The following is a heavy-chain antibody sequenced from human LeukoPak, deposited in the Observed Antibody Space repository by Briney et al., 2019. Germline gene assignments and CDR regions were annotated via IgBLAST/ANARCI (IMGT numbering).Heavy chain of an antibody. CDR3: AREAYCSSTSCYFDY. Sequence: ASVKVSCKASGYTFTGYYMHWVRQAPGQGLEWMGWINPNSGGTNYAQKFQGRVTMTRDTSISTAYMELSRLRSDDTAVYYCAREAYCSSTSCYFDYWGQGTLVTVYS. V-gene: IGHV1-2*02. J-gene: IGHJ4*02. CDR2: INPNSGGT. CDR1: GYTFTGYY. D-gene: IGHD2-2*01.